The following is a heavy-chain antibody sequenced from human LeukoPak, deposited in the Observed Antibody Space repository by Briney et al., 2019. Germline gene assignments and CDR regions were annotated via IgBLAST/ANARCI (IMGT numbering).Heavy chain of an antibody. Sequence: GGSLRLSCAASGFTLSSFSMNWVRQARGKGLEWVASIKQDGSEKYSVDSLKGRFTISRDNAKNSLYLQMNNLRAEDTAVYQCATGRILWKWGQGTLVTVSS. D-gene: IGHD2/OR15-2a*01. CDR2: IKQDGSEK. CDR1: GFTLSSFS. CDR3: ATGRILWK. V-gene: IGHV3-7*01. J-gene: IGHJ4*02.